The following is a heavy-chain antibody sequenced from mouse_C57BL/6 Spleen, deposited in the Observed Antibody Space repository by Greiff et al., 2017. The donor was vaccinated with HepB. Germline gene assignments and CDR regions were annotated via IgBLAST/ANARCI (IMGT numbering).Heavy chain of an antibody. CDR2: IDPSDTYT. CDR1: GYTFTSYW. D-gene: IGHD2-3*01. V-gene: IGHV1-50*01. Sequence: QVHVKQPGAELVKPGASVKLSCKASGYTFTSYWMQWVKQRPGQGLEWIGEIDPSDTYTNYNQKFKGKATLTVDTSSSTAYMQLSSLTSEDSAVYYCARCGGKYDTAMDYWGQGTSVTVSS. CDR3: ARCGGKYDTAMDY. J-gene: IGHJ4*01.